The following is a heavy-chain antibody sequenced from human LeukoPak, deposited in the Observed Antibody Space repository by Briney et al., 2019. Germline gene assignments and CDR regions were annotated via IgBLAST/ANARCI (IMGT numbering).Heavy chain of an antibody. CDR1: GFTFSSYG. J-gene: IGHJ4*02. CDR3: ARAPKIAAAADY. V-gene: IGHV3-30*03. Sequence: PGGSLRLSCAASGFTFSSYGMHWVRQAPGKGLEWVALTSYDGSNKDYADSVRGRFAISRDNSKNTLYLQMNSLRAEDTAVYYCARAPKIAAAADYWGQGTLVTVSS. CDR2: TSYDGSNK. D-gene: IGHD6-13*01.